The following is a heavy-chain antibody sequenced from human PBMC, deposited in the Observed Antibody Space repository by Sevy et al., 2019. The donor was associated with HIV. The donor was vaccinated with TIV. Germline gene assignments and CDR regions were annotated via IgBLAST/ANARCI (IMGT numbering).Heavy chain of an antibody. CDR2: LNGDGSDI. V-gene: IGHV3-74*01. J-gene: IGHJ4*02. CDR1: GFTFSNYY. D-gene: IGHD6-6*01. Sequence: GGSLRLSCAASGFTFSNYYMNWVRQGPGKGLVWVARLNGDGSDINYADSVRGRFTISRDNTKNTLYLQMSSRRGEDTAVYYCFVRIRDSSEIDYWGQGTLVTVSS. CDR3: FVRIRDSSEIDY.